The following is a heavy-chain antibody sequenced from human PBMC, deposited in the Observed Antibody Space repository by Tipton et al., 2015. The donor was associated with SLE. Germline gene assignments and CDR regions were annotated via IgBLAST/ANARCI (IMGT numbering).Heavy chain of an antibody. D-gene: IGHD3-3*01. V-gene: IGHV1-69*09. CDR3: ARGARFADAFDI. Sequence: QLVQSGPEVKKPGSSVKVSCKASGGTFSSYTISWVRQAPGQGLEWMGRIIPILGIANYAQKFQGRVTITADKSTSTAYMELSSLRSEDTAVYYCARGARFADAFDIWGQGTMVTVSS. CDR2: IIPILGIA. CDR1: GGTFSSYT. J-gene: IGHJ3*02.